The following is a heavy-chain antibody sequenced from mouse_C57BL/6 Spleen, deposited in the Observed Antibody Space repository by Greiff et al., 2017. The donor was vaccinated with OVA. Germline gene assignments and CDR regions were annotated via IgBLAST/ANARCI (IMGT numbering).Heavy chain of an antibody. CDR1: GFSLSTFGMG. J-gene: IGHJ2*01. CDR2: IWWDDDK. Sequence: QVTLKVSGPGILQPSQTLSLTCSFSGFSLSTFGMGVGWIRQPSGKGLEWLAHIWWDDDKYYNPALKSRLTISKDTSKNRVFLKVANVDTADTATYSCARIEGYGSSYGYFDYWGQGTTLTVSS. D-gene: IGHD1-1*01. V-gene: IGHV8-8*01. CDR3: ARIEGYGSSYGYFDY.